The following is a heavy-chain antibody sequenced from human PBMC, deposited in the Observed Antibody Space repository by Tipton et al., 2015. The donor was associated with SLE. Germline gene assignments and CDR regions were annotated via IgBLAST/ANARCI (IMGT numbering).Heavy chain of an antibody. Sequence: SLRLSCAASGFTFNTYAMSWVRQAPGKGLEWVGFIRNKEYGETTEYAASVKGRFTISRDDSKSIAYLQMNSLQPEDTAVYYCIRERATWWDQGAFDIWGQGTMVTVSS. J-gene: IGHJ3*02. CDR3: IRERATWWDQGAFDI. CDR2: IRNKEYGETT. CDR1: GFTFNTYA. D-gene: IGHD2-8*02. V-gene: IGHV3-49*04.